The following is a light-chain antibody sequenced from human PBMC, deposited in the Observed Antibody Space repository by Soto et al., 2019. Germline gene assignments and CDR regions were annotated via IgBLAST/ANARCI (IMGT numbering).Light chain of an antibody. CDR3: QKGGT. CDR2: DAS. Sequence: EIVLTQSPATLSVSPGERATVSCRASQSVSNYLAWYQQKPGQAPRLLIYDASNRATGVPARFSGSGSGTDFTLTISSLEPEDFAVYYCQKGGTFGQGTKLEIK. J-gene: IGKJ2*01. V-gene: IGKV3-11*01. CDR1: QSVSNY.